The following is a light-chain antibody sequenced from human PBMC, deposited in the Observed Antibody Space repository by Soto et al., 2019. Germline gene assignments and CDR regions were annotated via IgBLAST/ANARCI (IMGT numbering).Light chain of an antibody. CDR1: QSVSSSY. CDR3: QQYGSSPAT. V-gene: IGKV3-20*01. Sequence: EIVLTQSPATLSLSPGERATLSCRASQSVSSSYLAWYQQKPGQAPRLLIYGASSRATGIPGRFSGSGSGTDFTLTISRLEPEDFAVYYCQQYGSSPATFGQGTKVDIK. CDR2: GAS. J-gene: IGKJ1*01.